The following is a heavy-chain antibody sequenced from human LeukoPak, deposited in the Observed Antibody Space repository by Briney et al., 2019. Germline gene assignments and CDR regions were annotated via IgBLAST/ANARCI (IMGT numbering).Heavy chain of an antibody. D-gene: IGHD1-26*01. CDR2: ISSSGSTI. CDR1: GFTFSSYE. J-gene: IGHJ4*02. V-gene: IGHV3-48*03. Sequence: PGGSLRLSCAASGFTFSSYEMNWVRQAPGKGLEWVSYISSSGSTIYYADSVKGRFTISRDNAKNSLYLQMNSLRAEDTAVYYCARDRGATYAWDYWGQGPLVTVSS. CDR3: ARDRGATYAWDY.